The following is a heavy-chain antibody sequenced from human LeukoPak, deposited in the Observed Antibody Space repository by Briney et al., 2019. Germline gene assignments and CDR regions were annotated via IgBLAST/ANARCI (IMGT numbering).Heavy chain of an antibody. D-gene: IGHD3-22*01. CDR3: ARDGHYYDSSGHSVY. CDR1: GFTFSSYA. V-gene: IGHV3-30*04. Sequence: GGSLRLSCAASGFTFSSYAMHWVRQAPGKGLEWVAVISYDGSNKYYADSVKGRFTISRDNSKNTLYLQMNSLRAEDTAVYYCARDGHYYDSSGHSVYWGQGTLVTVSS. J-gene: IGHJ4*02. CDR2: ISYDGSNK.